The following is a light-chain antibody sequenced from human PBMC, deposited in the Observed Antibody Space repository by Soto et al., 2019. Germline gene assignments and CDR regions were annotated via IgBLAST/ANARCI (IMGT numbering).Light chain of an antibody. CDR1: QSVSSS. CDR2: GAS. V-gene: IGKV3-15*01. J-gene: IGKJ1*01. Sequence: EIVLTQSPGTLSLSSGERATLSCRASQSVSSSCLAWYQQKPGQAPRLLIYGASTRATGIPARFSGSGSGTEFTLTISSLQSEDFAVYYCQQYNNWPPWTFGQGTKVDIK. CDR3: QQYNNWPPWT.